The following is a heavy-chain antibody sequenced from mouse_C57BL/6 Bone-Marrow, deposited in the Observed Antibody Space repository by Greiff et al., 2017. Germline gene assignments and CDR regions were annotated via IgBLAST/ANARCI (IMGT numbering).Heavy chain of an antibody. CDR2: IDPSDSET. CDR3: ARKGYYDYAWFAY. V-gene: IGHV1-52*01. CDR1: GYTFTSYW. J-gene: IGHJ3*01. Sequence: QVQLQQPGAELVRPGSSVKLSCKASGYTFTSYWMHWVKQRPIQGLEWIGNIDPSDSETHSNQKFKDKATLTVDKSSSTAYMQLSSLTSEDSAVYYCARKGYYDYAWFAYWGQGTLVTVSA. D-gene: IGHD2-4*01.